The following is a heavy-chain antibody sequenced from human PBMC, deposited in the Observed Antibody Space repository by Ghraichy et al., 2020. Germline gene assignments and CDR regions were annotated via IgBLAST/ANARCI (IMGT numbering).Heavy chain of an antibody. CDR3: ARDDQKWLVDH. CDR1: GFTFSLYT. D-gene: IGHD6-19*01. CDR2: IGTTGINT. Sequence: LSLTCAASGFTFSLYTMHWVRQASGKGLEYVSAIGTTGINTHYVDSVKGRFTISRDNSKNTVFLQMGSLSVGDTAVYYCARDDQKWLVDHWGQGTLVTVSS. J-gene: IGHJ4*02. V-gene: IGHV3-64*02.